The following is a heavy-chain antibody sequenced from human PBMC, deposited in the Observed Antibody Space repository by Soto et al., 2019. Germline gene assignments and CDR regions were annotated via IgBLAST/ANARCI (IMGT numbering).Heavy chain of an antibody. CDR1: CGSISSYY. Sequence: SATLSLTCTVSCGSISSYYRSWLRQPPGKGLERIGNVSYSGSTYYDPSLEIRVTISVETSKNQFSLELRSVSAADTAVYYCPRSVGISGTKVNWLDPWGQGILVT. D-gene: IGHD1-1*01. CDR3: PRSVGISGTKVNWLDP. J-gene: IGHJ5*02. CDR2: VSYSGST. V-gene: IGHV4-59*01.